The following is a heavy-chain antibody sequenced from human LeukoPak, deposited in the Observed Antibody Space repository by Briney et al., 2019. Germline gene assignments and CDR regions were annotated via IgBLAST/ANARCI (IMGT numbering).Heavy chain of an antibody. Sequence: PSETLSLTCTVSGGSISSGSYYWSWIRQPPGKGLECIGYIHYSGSTSYNPSLKSRVTISVDTSKNQFSLKLNSVTAADTAVYYCARGGYYGSGSYFDYWGQGTLVTVSS. CDR2: IHYSGST. CDR3: ARGGYYGSGSYFDY. V-gene: IGHV4-61*01. D-gene: IGHD3-10*01. CDR1: GGSISSGSYY. J-gene: IGHJ4*02.